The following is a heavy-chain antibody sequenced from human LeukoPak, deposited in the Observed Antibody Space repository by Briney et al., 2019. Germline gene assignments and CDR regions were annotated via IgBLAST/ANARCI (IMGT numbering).Heavy chain of an antibody. Sequence: GGSLRLSCAASGFTFSSYAMSWVRQAPGKGLEWVSSISSSGSYIYYADSVKGRFTISRDNAKNSLYLQMNSLRAEDTAVYYCARMDSSGYYSAPYFDYWGQGTLVTVSS. V-gene: IGHV3-21*01. D-gene: IGHD3-22*01. CDR1: GFTFSSYA. CDR2: ISSSGSYI. J-gene: IGHJ4*02. CDR3: ARMDSSGYYSAPYFDY.